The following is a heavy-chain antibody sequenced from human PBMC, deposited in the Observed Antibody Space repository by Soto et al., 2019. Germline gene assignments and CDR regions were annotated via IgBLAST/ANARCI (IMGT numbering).Heavy chain of an antibody. V-gene: IGHV3-7*01. CDR3: ARDEARPLGY. J-gene: IGHJ4*02. CDR1: GFTFSSYW. Sequence: EVQLVESGGGLVQPGGSLRLSCAASGFTFSSYWMSWVRQAPGKGLEWVANIKPDGSERYYVDSVRGRFTTSRDNDRNSLYLQMNSLRAEDTAVYYCARDEARPLGYWGQGTLVTVSS. D-gene: IGHD6-6*01. CDR2: IKPDGSER.